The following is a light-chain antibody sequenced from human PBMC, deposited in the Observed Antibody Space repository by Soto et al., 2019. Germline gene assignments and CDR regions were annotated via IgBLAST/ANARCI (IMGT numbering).Light chain of an antibody. CDR1: QSVGTY. CDR2: DSS. CDR3: QQRSDWPST. V-gene: IGKV3-11*01. J-gene: IGKJ4*01. Sequence: EIVLTQSPATLSLSPGERATLSCRASQSVGTYFAWYQQKPGQAPMLLIYDSSNRATGIPARFSGSGSGTDCTLTISSLEPEDFAVYYCQQRSDWPSTFGGGTKVEIK.